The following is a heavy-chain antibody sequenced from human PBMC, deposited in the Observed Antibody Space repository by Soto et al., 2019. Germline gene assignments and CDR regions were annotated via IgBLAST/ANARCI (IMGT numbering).Heavy chain of an antibody. Sequence: QVQLQESGPGLVKPSETLSLTCTVSGGSMNTFYWSWVRQSPGKGLEWIGYIYFRGTTHYHPSLQSRVSISIDTSQNQFSLKLNSMTTADTAVYYCAGSSGYATPLDQWGQGTLVTVSS. CDR1: GGSMNTFY. CDR3: AGSSGYATPLDQ. V-gene: IGHV4-59*01. CDR2: IYFRGTT. J-gene: IGHJ4*02. D-gene: IGHD3-22*01.